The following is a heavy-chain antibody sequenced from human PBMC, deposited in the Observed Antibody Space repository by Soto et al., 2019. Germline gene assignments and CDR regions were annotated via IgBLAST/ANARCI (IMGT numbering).Heavy chain of an antibody. V-gene: IGHV1-18*01. CDR3: ARDLTIVPATHPRLENYGMDV. J-gene: IGHJ6*02. CDR1: GYSFTSYG. D-gene: IGHD2-2*01. Sequence: QVQLVQSAGEVKKPGASVKVSCKASGYSFTSYGISWVRRAPGQGLEWMGWISPYNGHTQFVQRFQGRVTSTTETFTKTAYMELRNLRSDDTAHYYCARDLTIVPATHPRLENYGMDVWGQGTTVIVSS. CDR2: ISPYNGHT.